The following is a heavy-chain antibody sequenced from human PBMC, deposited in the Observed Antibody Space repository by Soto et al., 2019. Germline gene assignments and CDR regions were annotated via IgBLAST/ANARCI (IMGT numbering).Heavy chain of an antibody. CDR2: IYHSGST. D-gene: IGHD2-21*01. CDR3: ARVRGVVVSNWFDP. CDR1: GGSISSGGYS. Sequence: QLQLQESGSGLVKPSQTLSLTCAVSGGSISSGGYSWSWIRQPPGKGLEWIGYIYHSGSTYYNPSLKSRVTISVDRSKNQFSLKLSSVTAADTAVYYCARVRGVVVSNWFDPWGQGTLVTVSS. V-gene: IGHV4-30-2*01. J-gene: IGHJ5*02.